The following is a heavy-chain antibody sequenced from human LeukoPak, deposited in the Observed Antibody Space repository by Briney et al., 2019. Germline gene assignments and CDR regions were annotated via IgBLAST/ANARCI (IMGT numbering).Heavy chain of an antibody. D-gene: IGHD6-19*01. V-gene: IGHV4-59*01. CDR1: GGSISSYY. CDR3: ARAGLRAVAGPHDAFDI. J-gene: IGHJ3*02. Sequence: SETLSLTCTVSGGSISSYYWSWIRQPPGKGLEGIGYIYYSGSTNYNPPLKSRVTISVDTSKNQFSLKLSSVTAADTAVYYCARAGLRAVAGPHDAFDIWGQGTMVTVSS. CDR2: IYYSGST.